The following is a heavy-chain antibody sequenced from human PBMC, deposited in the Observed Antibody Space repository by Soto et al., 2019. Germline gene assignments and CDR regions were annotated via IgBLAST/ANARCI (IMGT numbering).Heavy chain of an antibody. D-gene: IGHD1-1*01. V-gene: IGHV3-74*01. CDR3: ARDLSGDTTPYFDL. Sequence: GGSLRLSCAASGFAFSSYWMHWVRQTPGKGPVWVSRIYNDGSRTAYADSVKGRFTISRDNAKNTMYLQMSSLTVEDTAVCYCARDLSGDTTPYFDLWGQGTLVTVSS. J-gene: IGHJ4*02. CDR2: IYNDGSRT. CDR1: GFAFSSYW.